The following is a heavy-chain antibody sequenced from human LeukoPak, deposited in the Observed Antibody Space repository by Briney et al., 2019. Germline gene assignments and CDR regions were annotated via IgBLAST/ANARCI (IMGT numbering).Heavy chain of an antibody. V-gene: IGHV3-23*01. J-gene: IGHJ4*02. CDR1: GFTFSSSA. D-gene: IGHD4-23*01. CDR3: AREARSTVAFDY. CDR2: ISGSGSGGST. Sequence: GGSLRLSCAASGFTFSSSAMSWVRQAPGKGLEWVSNISGSGSGGSTYYADSVKGRFTISRDNSKNTLYLQMNSLRAEDTAVYYCAREARSTVAFDYWGQGTLVTVSS.